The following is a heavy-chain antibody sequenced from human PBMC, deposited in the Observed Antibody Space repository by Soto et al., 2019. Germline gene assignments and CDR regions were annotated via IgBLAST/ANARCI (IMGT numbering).Heavy chain of an antibody. D-gene: IGHD3-10*01. CDR2: INPNSGGT. CDR1: GYTFTGYY. CDR3: ARSPPMVRGVIADFDY. V-gene: IGHV1-2*04. J-gene: IGHJ4*02. Sequence: GASVKVSCKASGYTFTGYYMHWVRQAPGQGLEWMGWINPNSGGTNYAQKFQGWVTMTRDTSISTAYMELSRLRSDDTAVYYCARSPPMVRGVIADFDYWGQRTLVTVSS.